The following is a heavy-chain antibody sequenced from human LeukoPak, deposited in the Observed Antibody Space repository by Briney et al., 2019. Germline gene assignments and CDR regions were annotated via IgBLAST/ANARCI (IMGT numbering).Heavy chain of an antibody. Sequence: ASVEVSCKASGGTFSSYAISWVRQAPGQGLEWMGGIIPIFGTPNYAQKFQGRVTITADESTSTAYMELSSLRSEDTAVYYCARGWLAETTVVTPYNYWGQGTLVTVSS. J-gene: IGHJ4*02. D-gene: IGHD4-23*01. CDR3: ARGWLAETTVVTPYNY. CDR1: GGTFSSYA. V-gene: IGHV1-69*13. CDR2: IIPIFGTP.